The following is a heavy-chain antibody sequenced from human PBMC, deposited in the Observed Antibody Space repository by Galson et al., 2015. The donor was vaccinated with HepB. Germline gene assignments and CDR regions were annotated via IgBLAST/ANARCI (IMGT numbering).Heavy chain of an antibody. CDR2: ISGSGGST. V-gene: IGHV3-23*01. Sequence: SLRLSCAASGFTFSTYAKNWVRQAPGKGLEWVSAISGSGGSTYYADSVKGRFTISRDNSKNTLYLQMNSLRAEDTAVYYCAKDGWGYCGTDCYSWYFDLWGRGTLVTVSS. CDR3: AKDGWGYCGTDCYSWYFDL. CDR1: GFTFSTYA. D-gene: IGHD2-21*02. J-gene: IGHJ2*01.